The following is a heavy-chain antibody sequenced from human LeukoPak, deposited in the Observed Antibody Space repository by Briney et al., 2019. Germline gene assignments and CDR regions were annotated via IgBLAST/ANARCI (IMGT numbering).Heavy chain of an antibody. J-gene: IGHJ6*03. CDR1: GFSLSTSGMC. V-gene: IGHV2-70*11. D-gene: IGHD5-18*01. Sequence: SGPTLVNPTQTLTLTCTFSGFSLSTSGMCVSWVRQPPGKALEWLARIDWDDDKYYSTSLKTRLTISKDTSKNQVVLTMTNMDPVDTATYYCARSRRMDTAMSGYYYFYMDVWGKGTTVTVSS. CDR3: ARSRRMDTAMSGYYYFYMDV. CDR2: IDWDDDK.